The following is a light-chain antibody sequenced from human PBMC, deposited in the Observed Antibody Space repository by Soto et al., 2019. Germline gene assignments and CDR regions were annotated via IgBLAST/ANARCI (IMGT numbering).Light chain of an antibody. CDR1: QSVSSSY. V-gene: IGKV3-20*01. CDR2: GAS. CDR3: QQYGSSPEYT. J-gene: IGKJ2*01. Sequence: EIVLTQSPGTLSLSPGERATLSCRASQSVSSSYLAWYQQKPGQAPRVLIYGASSRATGIPDRFSGSGSGTDFTLTISRLEPEDFAVYYCQQYGSSPEYTFGQGTKLEIK.